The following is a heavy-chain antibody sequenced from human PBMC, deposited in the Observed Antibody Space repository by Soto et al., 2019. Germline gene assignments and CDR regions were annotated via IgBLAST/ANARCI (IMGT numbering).Heavy chain of an antibody. CDR3: ARRQFLRCDFNINPDYYYGMDV. D-gene: IGHD3-3*01. CDR1: GYIFTDHC. Sequence: EVQVVQSGAEVKEPGESLKISCKGSGYIFTDHCIVWVRQMAGKGLEWVGIICPGYSNIIYSPSVQGQVTISADMSISTGYLEGSSLKALDTAIYYCARRQFLRCDFNINPDYYYGMDVWGQGTTVTVSS. CDR2: ICPGYSNI. J-gene: IGHJ6*02. V-gene: IGHV5-51*01.